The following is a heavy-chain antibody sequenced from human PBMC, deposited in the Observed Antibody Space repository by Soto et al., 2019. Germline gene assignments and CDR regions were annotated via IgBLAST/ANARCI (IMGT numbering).Heavy chain of an antibody. J-gene: IGHJ4*02. CDR3: ARKYCSSNSCQFYFDY. D-gene: IGHD2-2*01. CDR2: IYYSGST. V-gene: IGHV4-61*01. CDR1: GGSVSSGSYY. Sequence: SETLSLTCTVSGGSVSSGSYYWSWIRQPPGKGLEWIGYIYYSGSTNYNPSLKSRVTISVDTSKNQFSLKLSSVTAADTAVYYCARKYCSSNSCQFYFDYWGQGTLVTVSS.